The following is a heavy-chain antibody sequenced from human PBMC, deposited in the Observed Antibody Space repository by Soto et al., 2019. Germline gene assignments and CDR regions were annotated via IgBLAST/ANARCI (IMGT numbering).Heavy chain of an antibody. J-gene: IGHJ4*02. CDR3: ARNAGIAAAGTDYFDY. D-gene: IGHD6-13*01. CDR1: GGTFSSYA. V-gene: IGHV1-69*13. CDR2: IIPIFGTA. Sequence: SVKVSCKASGGTFSSYAISWVRQAPGQGLEWMGGIIPIFGTANYAQKFQGRVTITADESMSTAYMELSSLRSEDTAVYYCARNAGIAAAGTDYFDYWGQGTLVTVSS.